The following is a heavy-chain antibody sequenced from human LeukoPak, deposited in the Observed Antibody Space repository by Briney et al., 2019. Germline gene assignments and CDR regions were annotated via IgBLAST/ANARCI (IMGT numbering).Heavy chain of an antibody. CDR1: GFTFSSYG. D-gene: IGHD3/OR15-3a*01. CDR2: IRFDGINT. CDR3: ARIDDFARDYFDY. V-gene: IGHV3-30*02. Sequence: PGGSLRLSCEASGFTFSSYGMHWVRQAPGKGLEWVAFIRFDGINTYYADSVKGRFTISRDISKNTVYLQMNNLRAEDTAVYYCARIDDFARDYFDYWGQGTLVTVSS. J-gene: IGHJ4*02.